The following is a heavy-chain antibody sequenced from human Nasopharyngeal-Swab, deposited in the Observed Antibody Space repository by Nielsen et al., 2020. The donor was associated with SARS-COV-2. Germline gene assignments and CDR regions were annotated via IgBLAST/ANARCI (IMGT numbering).Heavy chain of an antibody. J-gene: IGHJ4*02. CDR1: GFTFSSYG. V-gene: IGHV3-33*01. Sequence: GESLKISCAASGFTFSSYGMHWVRQAPGKGLEWVAVIWYDGSNKYYADSVKSRFTISRDNSKNTLYLQMNSLRAEDTAVYYCARDLPIYSGYDLVDYWGQGTLVTVSS. CDR3: ARDLPIYSGYDLVDY. CDR2: IWYDGSNK. D-gene: IGHD5-12*01.